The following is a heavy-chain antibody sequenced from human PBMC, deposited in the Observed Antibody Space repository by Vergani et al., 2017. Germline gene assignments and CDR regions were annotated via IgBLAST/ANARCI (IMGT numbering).Heavy chain of an antibody. J-gene: IGHJ4*02. CDR1: GYSFTNCW. Sequence: EVQLVQSGAEVKTPGESLKISCQISGYSFTNCWIGWVRQMPGKGLEWMGIIHPADSDTRYSPSFQGHVTISVDKSISPAHLQRSSLRASDSAMYYCARLYGRCSSGSQYFDYWGQGTLVTVSS. D-gene: IGHD2-2*01. CDR2: IHPADSDT. V-gene: IGHV5-51*01. CDR3: ARLYGRCSSGSQYFDY.